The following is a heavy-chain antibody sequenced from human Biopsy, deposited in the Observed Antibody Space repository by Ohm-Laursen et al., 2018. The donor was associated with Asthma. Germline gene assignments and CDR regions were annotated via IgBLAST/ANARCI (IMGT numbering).Heavy chain of an antibody. D-gene: IGHD5-24*01. CDR3: AKESRRDGYNRRNYYFDY. CDR2: ISGSGGST. V-gene: IGHV3-23*01. J-gene: IGHJ4*02. Sequence: SLRLSCAASGFNFDDYGMHWVRQAPGKGLEWVSAISGSGGSTYYADSVKGRFTISRDNSKNTLYLQMNSLRAEDTAVYYCAKESRRDGYNRRNYYFDYWGQGTLVTVSS. CDR1: GFNFDDYG.